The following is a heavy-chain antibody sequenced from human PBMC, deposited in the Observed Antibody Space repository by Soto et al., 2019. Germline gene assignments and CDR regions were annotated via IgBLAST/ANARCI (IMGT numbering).Heavy chain of an antibody. CDR3: ARDRSLGDTTMVK. CDR1: GGSISSGDYF. D-gene: IGHD5-18*01. Sequence: SETLSLTCTVSGGSISSGDYFWSWVRQTPGKGLEWIGYIYHSGSTYYNPSLKSRVTISVATSKNQFSLKLSSVTAADTAVYYCARDRSLGDTTMVKWGQGTLVTVSS. V-gene: IGHV4-30-4*01. CDR2: IYHSGST. J-gene: IGHJ4*02.